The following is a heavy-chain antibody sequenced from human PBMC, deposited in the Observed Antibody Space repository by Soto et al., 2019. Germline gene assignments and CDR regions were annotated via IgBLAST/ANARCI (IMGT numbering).Heavy chain of an antibody. CDR1: GGSISSSSYY. CDR2: IYYSGST. Sequence: SETLFLTCTVSGGSISSSSYYWGWIRQPPGKGLEWIGSIYYSGSTYYNPSLKSRVTISVDTSKNQFSLKLSSVTAADTAVYYCATGRWLQFGYFDYWGQGTLVTVSS. J-gene: IGHJ4*02. V-gene: IGHV4-39*07. D-gene: IGHD5-12*01. CDR3: ATGRWLQFGYFDY.